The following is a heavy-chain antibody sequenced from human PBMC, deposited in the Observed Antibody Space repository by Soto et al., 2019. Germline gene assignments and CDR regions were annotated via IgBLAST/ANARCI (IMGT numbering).Heavy chain of an antibody. CDR2: ISGNGVST. CDR1: GFSFSNKA. Sequence: EVLLLESGGGLVQPGGSLRLSCAASGFSFSNKAMSWVRQAPGKGLAWVSIISGNGVSTYYTDSLKGRFTISRDNSKNMVYLEMNSLRVEDTAVYYCAKENGFQFINLGASGFDYWGQGSRVSVSS. J-gene: IGHJ4*02. CDR3: AKENGFQFINLGASGFDY. D-gene: IGHD2-21*01. V-gene: IGHV3-23*01.